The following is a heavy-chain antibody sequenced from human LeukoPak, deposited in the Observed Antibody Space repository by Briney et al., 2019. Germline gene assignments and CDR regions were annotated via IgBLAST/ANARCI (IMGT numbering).Heavy chain of an antibody. J-gene: IGHJ4*02. D-gene: IGHD1-26*01. CDR2: ISSSSSYI. Sequence: PEGSLRLSCAASGFTFSSYSMNWVRQAPGKGLEWVSSISSSSSYIYYVDSVKGRFTISRDNAKNSLYLQMNSLRAEDTAVYYCARAELKLLWGQGTLVTVSS. CDR3: ARAELKLL. V-gene: IGHV3-21*01. CDR1: GFTFSSYS.